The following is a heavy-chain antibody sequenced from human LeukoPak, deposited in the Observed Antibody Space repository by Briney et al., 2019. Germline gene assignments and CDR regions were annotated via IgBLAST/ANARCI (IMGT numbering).Heavy chain of an antibody. J-gene: IGHJ4*02. Sequence: ASVTVSCKASGYTFTSYDIGWVRQAPEQGLEWMGWISANNGNTDFAQKFQGRVTMTTDTSTSTAYMELRSLRSDDTAVYYCARCVGRGYNVDYWGQGTVVTVSS. CDR3: ARCVGRGYNVDY. CDR1: GYTFTSYD. V-gene: IGHV1-18*01. CDR2: ISANNGNT. D-gene: IGHD5-24*01.